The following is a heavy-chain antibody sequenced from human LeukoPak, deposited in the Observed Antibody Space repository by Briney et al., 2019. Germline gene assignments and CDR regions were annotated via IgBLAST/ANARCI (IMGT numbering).Heavy chain of an antibody. CDR1: GGSFSGYY. Sequence: SETLSLTCAVYGGSFSGYYWSWIRQPPGKGLEWIGSISHSGSTYYNPSLKSRVTISVDMSKNQFSLKLSSVTAADTAVYYCARHGESGYSGYIDYWGQGTLVTVSS. CDR3: ARHGESGYSGYIDY. D-gene: IGHD5-12*01. J-gene: IGHJ4*02. V-gene: IGHV4-34*01. CDR2: ISHSGST.